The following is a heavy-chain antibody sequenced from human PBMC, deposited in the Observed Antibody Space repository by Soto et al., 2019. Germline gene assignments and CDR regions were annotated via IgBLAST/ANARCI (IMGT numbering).Heavy chain of an antibody. J-gene: IGHJ5*02. V-gene: IGHV1-46*01. Sequence: GASVKVSCKASGYTFTSYYMHWVRQAPGQGLEWLGIINPTGSSTNYAQKFRGRVTLTRDTSTSTDYMELSGLRSDDTAVYFCARDNSYTDNDNNSGWWFDPWGQGTLVTVLL. CDR3: ARDNSYTDNDNNSGWWFDP. D-gene: IGHD3-22*01. CDR1: GYTFTSYY. CDR2: INPTGSST.